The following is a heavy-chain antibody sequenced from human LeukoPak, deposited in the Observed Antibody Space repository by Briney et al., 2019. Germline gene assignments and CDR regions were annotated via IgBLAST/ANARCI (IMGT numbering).Heavy chain of an antibody. CDR2: TYYRSKWYN. CDR1: GDSVSSNSPA. J-gene: IGHJ6*02. D-gene: IGHD3-22*01. CDR3: AKDTTYYYDSNAMGV. V-gene: IGHV6-1*01. Sequence: SQTLSLTCALSGDSVSSNSPAWNWIRQSPSKGLEWLVRTYYRSKWYNDYAVSVKSRITINQDTSKNQFSLQLNSVTPEDTAVYYCAKDTTYYYDSNAMGVWGQGTTVTVSS.